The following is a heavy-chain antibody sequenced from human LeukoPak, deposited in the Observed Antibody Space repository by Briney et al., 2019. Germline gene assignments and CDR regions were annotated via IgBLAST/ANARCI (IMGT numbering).Heavy chain of an antibody. V-gene: IGHV3-7*01. CDR1: GFTFTRYW. CDR3: ARGETAGPHYYYYYYMDV. Sequence: PGGSLRLSCAASGFTFTRYWMSWVRQAPGKGLEWVANINEGGSQKYFVDSVKGRFTISTDNAKNSLYLHMNSLRVEDTAVYYCARGETAGPHYYYYYYMDVWGKGTTVTVSS. D-gene: IGHD6-13*01. J-gene: IGHJ6*03. CDR2: INEGGSQK.